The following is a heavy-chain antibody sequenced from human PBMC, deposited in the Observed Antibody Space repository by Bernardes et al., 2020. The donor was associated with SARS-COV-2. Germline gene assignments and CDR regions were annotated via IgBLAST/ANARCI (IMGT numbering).Heavy chain of an antibody. J-gene: IGHJ4*02. CDR2: IWYDGSNK. D-gene: IGHD6-13*01. CDR1: GFTFSSYG. CDR3: ARDQSSWYGFDY. Sequence: GGSLRLSCAASGFTFSSYGMHWVRQAPGKGLEWVAVIWYDGSNKYYADSVKGRFTISRDNSKTTLYLQMNSLRAEDTAVYYCARDQSSWYGFDYWGQGTLVTVSS. V-gene: IGHV3-33*08.